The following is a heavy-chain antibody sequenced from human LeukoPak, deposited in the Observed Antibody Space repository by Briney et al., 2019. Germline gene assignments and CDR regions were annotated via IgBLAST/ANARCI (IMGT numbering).Heavy chain of an antibody. CDR1: GGTFSSYA. D-gene: IGHD2-2*02. CDR2: IIPIFGTA. Sequence: SVKVSCKASGGTFSSYAISWVRQAPGQGLEWMGGIIPIFGTANYAQKFQGRVTITADESTSTAYMELSSLRSEDTAVYYCARALDSWYTSRYYYYYMDVWGKGTTVTISS. CDR3: ARALDSWYTSRYYYYYMDV. V-gene: IGHV1-69*13. J-gene: IGHJ6*03.